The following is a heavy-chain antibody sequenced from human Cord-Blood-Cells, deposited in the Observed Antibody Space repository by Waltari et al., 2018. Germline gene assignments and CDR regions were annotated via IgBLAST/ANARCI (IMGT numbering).Heavy chain of an antibody. J-gene: IGHJ6*02. D-gene: IGHD4-17*01. CDR1: GFTFSSYW. Sequence: EVQLVESGGGLVQPGGSLSLSCAASGFTFSSYWMHWVRQAPGKGLVWVSRINSDGSSTSYADSVKGRFTISRDNAKNTLYLQMNSLRAEDTAVYYCARSIRLPTVTTYYYYYGMDVWGQGTTVTVSS. CDR2: INSDGSST. V-gene: IGHV3-74*01. CDR3: ARSIRLPTVTTYYYYYGMDV.